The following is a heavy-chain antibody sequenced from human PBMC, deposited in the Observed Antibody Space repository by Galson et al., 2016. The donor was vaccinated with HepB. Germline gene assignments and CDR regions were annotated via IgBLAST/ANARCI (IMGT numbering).Heavy chain of an antibody. V-gene: IGHV3-30*18. J-gene: IGHJ6*02. D-gene: IGHD3-22*01. Sequence: SLRLSCAASGFTFSSYGMHWVRPAPGKGLEWVAVISYDGSDKYYADSVKGRFTISRYNSKNTLNLQMNSLRAEDTAVYYCAKDRRYYDSSGYFWEGYYYDGMDVWGQGSTVTVSS. CDR2: ISYDGSDK. CDR3: AKDRRYYDSSGYFWEGYYYDGMDV. CDR1: GFTFSSYG.